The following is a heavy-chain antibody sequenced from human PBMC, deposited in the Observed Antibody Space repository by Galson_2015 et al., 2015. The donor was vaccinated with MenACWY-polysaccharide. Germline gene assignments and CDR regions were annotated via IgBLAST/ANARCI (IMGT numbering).Heavy chain of an antibody. CDR2: INQDESEK. D-gene: IGHD1-26*01. V-gene: IGHV3-7*01. J-gene: IGHJ5*02. CDR3: ARNRIVGALWFDH. CDR1: GFTFSNFW. Sequence: SLRLSCAASGFTFSNFWMSWVRQAPGKGLEWVASINQDESEKHYVDSVKGRFTVSRDNAKNSVYLQMNSLSAEDTAVYYCARNRIVGALWFDHWGQGTLVTVSS.